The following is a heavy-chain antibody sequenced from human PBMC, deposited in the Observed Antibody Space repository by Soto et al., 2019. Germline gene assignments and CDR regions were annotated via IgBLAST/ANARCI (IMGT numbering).Heavy chain of an antibody. CDR2: IYYGGST. CDR3: ARDAGNGHDFDY. V-gene: IGHV4-31*03. D-gene: IGHD2-8*01. Sequence: KPSETLSLTCTVSGGSISSGGYYWSWIRQHPGKGLEWIGYIYYGGSTYYNPSLKSRVTISVDTSKNQFSLKLSSVTAADTAVYYCARDAGNGHDFDYWGQGTLVTVSS. CDR1: GGSISSGGYY. J-gene: IGHJ4*02.